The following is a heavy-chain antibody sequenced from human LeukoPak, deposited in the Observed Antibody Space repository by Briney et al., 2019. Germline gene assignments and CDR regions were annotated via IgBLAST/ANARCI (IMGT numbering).Heavy chain of an antibody. J-gene: IGHJ6*03. CDR1: GYTFTGYY. CDR3: ARQPSDYYYMDV. V-gene: IGHV1-2*02. CDR2: INPNSGGT. D-gene: IGHD6-13*01. Sequence: ASVKLSCKASGYTFTGYYMHWVRRAPGQGLEWMGWINPNSGGTNYAQKFQGRVTMTRDTSISTAYMELSRLRSDDTAVYYCARQPSDYYYMDVWGKGTTVTVSS.